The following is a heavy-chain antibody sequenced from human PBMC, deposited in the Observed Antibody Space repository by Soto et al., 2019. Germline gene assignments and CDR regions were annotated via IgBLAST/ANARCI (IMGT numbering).Heavy chain of an antibody. CDR2: VFYSGST. CDR1: GVSISDYH. CDR3: ARVREQWLIRYYFDY. J-gene: IGHJ4*02. D-gene: IGHD6-19*01. Sequence: SETLSLTCTVSGVSISDYHWSWIRQPPGKGLEWIGYVFYSGSTNYNPSLKSRATISVDTSKNQFSLRLSSVTAADTAVYYCARVREQWLIRYYFDYWGQGTLVTVSS. V-gene: IGHV4-59*01.